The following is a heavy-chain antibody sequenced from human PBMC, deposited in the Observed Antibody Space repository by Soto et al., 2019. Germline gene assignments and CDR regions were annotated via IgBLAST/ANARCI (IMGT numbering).Heavy chain of an antibody. CDR2: IITIFKTP. V-gene: IGHV1-69*01. D-gene: IGHD1-26*01. J-gene: IGHJ4*02. Sequence: QVQLVQSGAEVKKPGSSVMVSCKASGGTFSSYTFSWVRQPPGQGLEWMGGIITIFKTPHYARKFQGRVTITADESTRRAYMEMSSLRSEDGAVNCCARGAYRGGSTFDYWGQGTLVTVSS. CDR1: GGTFSSYT. CDR3: ARGAYRGGSTFDY.